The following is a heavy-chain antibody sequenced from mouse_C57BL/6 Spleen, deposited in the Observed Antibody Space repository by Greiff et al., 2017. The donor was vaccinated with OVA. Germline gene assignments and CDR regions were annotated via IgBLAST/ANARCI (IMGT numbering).Heavy chain of an antibody. CDR2: IYPGSGNT. J-gene: IGHJ2*01. D-gene: IGHD2-3*01. CDR1: GYTFTDYY. V-gene: IGHV1-76*01. Sequence: QVQLQQSGAELVRPGASVKLSCKASGYTFTDYYINWVKPRPGQGLEWIARIYPGSGNTYYNEKFKGKATLTAEKSSSTAYMQLSSLTSEDSAVYFCARFYDGYLFDYWGQGTTLTVSS. CDR3: ARFYDGYLFDY.